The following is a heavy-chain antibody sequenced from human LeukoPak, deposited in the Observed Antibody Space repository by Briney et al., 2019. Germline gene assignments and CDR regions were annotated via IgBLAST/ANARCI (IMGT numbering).Heavy chain of an antibody. J-gene: IGHJ4*02. CDR1: GYTFTSYG. Sequence: ASVKVSCKASGYTFTSYGISWVRQAPGQGLEWMGWISAYNGNTNYAQKLQGRVTMTTDTSTRTAYMELRSLRSDDTAVYYCARDLGGSYYDSSGYFDYWGQGTLVTVSS. V-gene: IGHV1-18*01. CDR3: ARDLGGSYYDSSGYFDY. CDR2: ISAYNGNT. D-gene: IGHD3-22*01.